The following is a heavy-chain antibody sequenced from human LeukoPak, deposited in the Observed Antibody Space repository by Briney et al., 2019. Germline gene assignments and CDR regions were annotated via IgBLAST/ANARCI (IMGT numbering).Heavy chain of an antibody. Sequence: GRSLRLSCTASGFTFGDYAMSWVRQAPGKGLEWVGFIRSKAYGGTTEYAASVKGRFTISRDDSKSIAYLQMNSLKTEDTAVYYCPRAGVVVVISFDYWGQGPLVTASS. CDR1: GFTFGDYA. V-gene: IGHV3-49*04. CDR3: PRAGVVVVISFDY. J-gene: IGHJ4*02. D-gene: IGHD3-22*01. CDR2: IRSKAYGGTT.